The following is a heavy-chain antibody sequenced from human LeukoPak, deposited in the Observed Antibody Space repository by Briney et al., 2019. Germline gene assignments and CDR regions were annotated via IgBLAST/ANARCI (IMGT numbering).Heavy chain of an antibody. Sequence: ASVKVSCKASGYTFTSYGISWVRQAPGQELEWMGWISAYNVNTKYAQKLQGRVTMTTDTSTSTAYMELRSLRSDDTAVYYCARGVDDEIVVVPAAMLFGYWGQGTLVTVSS. CDR2: ISAYNVNT. V-gene: IGHV1-18*04. J-gene: IGHJ4*02. CDR3: ARGVDDEIVVVPAAMLFGY. D-gene: IGHD2-2*01. CDR1: GYTFTSYG.